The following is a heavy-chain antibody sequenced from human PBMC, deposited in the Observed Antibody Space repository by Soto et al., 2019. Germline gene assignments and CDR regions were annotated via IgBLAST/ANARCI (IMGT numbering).Heavy chain of an antibody. Sequence: ASVKVSCKASGYTFTSYDINWVRQATGQGLEWMGWMNPNSGNTGYAQKFQGRVTMTRNTSISTAYMELSSLRSEDTAVYYCARGRVSLEQLVLGYWGQGTLVTVS. V-gene: IGHV1-8*01. CDR3: ARGRVSLEQLVLGY. J-gene: IGHJ4*02. CDR2: MNPNSGNT. D-gene: IGHD6-13*01. CDR1: GYTFTSYD.